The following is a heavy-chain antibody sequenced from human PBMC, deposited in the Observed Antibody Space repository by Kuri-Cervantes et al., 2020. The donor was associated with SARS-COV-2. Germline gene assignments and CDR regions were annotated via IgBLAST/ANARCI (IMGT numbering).Heavy chain of an antibody. CDR3: ARDGTGFSSTSKYYYYYGMDV. CDR1: GFTFSSYA. V-gene: IGHV3-23*01. D-gene: IGHD2-2*01. J-gene: IGHJ6*02. CDR2: ISGSGGST. Sequence: GGSLRLSCAASGFTFSSYAMGWVRQAPGKGLEWVSGISGSGGSTYYADSVKGRFTISRDNSKNTLYLQMNSLRAEDTAVYYCARDGTGFSSTSKYYYYYGMDVWGQGTTVTGSS.